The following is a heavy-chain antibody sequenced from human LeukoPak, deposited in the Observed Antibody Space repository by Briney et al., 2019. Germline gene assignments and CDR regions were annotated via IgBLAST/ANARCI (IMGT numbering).Heavy chain of an antibody. J-gene: IGHJ6*03. Sequence: GGSLRLSCAASGFTFSDYYMNWIRQAPGKGLEWVSYISSSGSTIYYADSVKGRFTISRDNAKNSLYLQMNSLRAEDTAVYYCARDQFFGAAARGYYMDVWGKGTTVTVSS. CDR3: ARDQFFGAAARGYYMDV. D-gene: IGHD6-6*01. V-gene: IGHV3-11*04. CDR1: GFTFSDYY. CDR2: ISSSGSTI.